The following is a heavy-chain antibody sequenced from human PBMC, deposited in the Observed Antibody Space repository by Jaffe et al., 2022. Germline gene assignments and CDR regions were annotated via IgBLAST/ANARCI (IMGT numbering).Heavy chain of an antibody. D-gene: IGHD2-15*01. J-gene: IGHJ6*03. CDR2: ISSSGSTI. Sequence: EVQLVESGGGLVQPGGSLRLSCAASGFTFSSYEMNWVRQAPGKGLEWVSYISSSGSTIYYADSVKGRFTISRDNAKNSLYLQMNSLRAEDTAVYYCARATPLPGYIVFGHRFYYMDVWGKGTTVTVSS. CDR3: ARATPLPGYIVFGHRFYYMDV. V-gene: IGHV3-48*03. CDR1: GFTFSSYE.